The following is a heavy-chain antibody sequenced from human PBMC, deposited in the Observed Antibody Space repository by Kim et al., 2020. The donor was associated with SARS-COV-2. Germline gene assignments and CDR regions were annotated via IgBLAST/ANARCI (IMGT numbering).Heavy chain of an antibody. CDR2: IYYSGST. J-gene: IGHJ6*02. V-gene: IGHV4-59*01. CDR1: GGSISSYY. CDR3: ARAPYYYYGMDV. Sequence: SETLSLTCTVSGGSISSYYWSWIRQPPGKGLEWIGYIYYSGSTNYNPSLKSRVTISVDTSKNQFSLKLSSVTAADTAVYYCARAPYYYYGMDVWGQGTTVTVSS.